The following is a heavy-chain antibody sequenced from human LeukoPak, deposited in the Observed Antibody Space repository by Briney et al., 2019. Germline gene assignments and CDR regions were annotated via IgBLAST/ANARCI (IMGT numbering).Heavy chain of an antibody. CDR3: ARGSSGWSAYYYYGMDV. CDR2: IYYSGST. J-gene: IGHJ6*02. D-gene: IGHD6-19*01. V-gene: IGHV4-59*12. Sequence: SETLSLTCTVSGGSISSYYWSWMRQPPGKGLEWIGYIYYSGSTNYNPSLKSRVTISVDTSKNQFSLKLSSVTAADTAVYYCARGSSGWSAYYYYGMDVWGQGTTVTVSS. CDR1: GGSISSYY.